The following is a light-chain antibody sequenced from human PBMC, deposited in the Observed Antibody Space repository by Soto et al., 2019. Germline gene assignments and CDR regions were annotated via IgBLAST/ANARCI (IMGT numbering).Light chain of an antibody. J-gene: IGLJ2*01. CDR3: QSYDNSNVV. CDR1: GGSIATNF. Sequence: NFMLTQPHSVSESPGKTVTISCTRSGGSIATNFVQWYQQRPGSAPTTVIYEDNQRSSGVPDRFSGSLDASSNSASLTISGQRTDHEADSYCQSYDNSNVVFGGGTKLTVL. V-gene: IGLV6-57*03. CDR2: EDN.